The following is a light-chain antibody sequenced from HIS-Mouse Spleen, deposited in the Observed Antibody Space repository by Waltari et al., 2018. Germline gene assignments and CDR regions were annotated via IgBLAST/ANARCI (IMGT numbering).Light chain of an antibody. J-gene: IGKJ1*01. CDR1: QSVSSSH. V-gene: IGKV3-20*01. CDR3: QQYGSSPPWT. CDR2: GAS. Sequence: EIVLTQSPGTMSLSPGERANLSCSASQSVSSSHLAWYQQKPGQAPRLLSYGASIRATSVPDRFSGSGSETDFTLTISRLEPEDFAVYYCQQYGSSPPWTFGQGTKVEIK.